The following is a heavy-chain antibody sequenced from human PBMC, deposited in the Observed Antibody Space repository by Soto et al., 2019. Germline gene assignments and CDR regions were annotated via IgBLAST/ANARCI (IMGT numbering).Heavy chain of an antibody. Sequence: SETLSLTCAFSGGSISSGGYSWSWIRQPPGKGLEWIGYIYHSGSTYYNPSLKSRVTISADTAKNQVSLKMSSVTAADTAVYYCARVKLSVTRNWFDPWGQGTLVTVSS. D-gene: IGHD4-17*01. CDR1: GGSISSGGYS. V-gene: IGHV4-30-2*01. J-gene: IGHJ5*02. CDR3: ARVKLSVTRNWFDP. CDR2: IYHSGST.